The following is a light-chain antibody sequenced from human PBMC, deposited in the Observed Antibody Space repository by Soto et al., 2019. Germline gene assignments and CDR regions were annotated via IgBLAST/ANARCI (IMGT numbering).Light chain of an antibody. J-gene: IGKJ4*01. V-gene: IGKV3-20*01. Sequence: EIVLTQSPGTLSLSPGERATLSCRASQSVSFSYLAWYQQKPGQAPRLLIYGASSRATGIPDRFSGSGSGKDFPLTISRLEPEDFAVYFWQQYGSSPLTFGGGTQVEIK. CDR2: GAS. CDR3: QQYGSSPLT. CDR1: QSVSFSY.